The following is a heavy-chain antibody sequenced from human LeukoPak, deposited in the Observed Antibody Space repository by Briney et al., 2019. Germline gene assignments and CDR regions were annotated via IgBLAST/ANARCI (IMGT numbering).Heavy chain of an antibody. V-gene: IGHV3-30*18. CDR2: ISYDGSNK. CDR3: AKEGAAYYDILTGLYYGMDV. D-gene: IGHD3-9*01. CDR1: GFTFSSYG. Sequence: HPGGSLRLSCAASGFTFSSYGMHWVRQAPGKGLEWVAVISYDGSNKYYADSVKGRFTISRDNSKNTLYLQMNSLRAEDTAVYYCAKEGAAYYDILTGLYYGMDVWGQGTTVTVSS. J-gene: IGHJ6*02.